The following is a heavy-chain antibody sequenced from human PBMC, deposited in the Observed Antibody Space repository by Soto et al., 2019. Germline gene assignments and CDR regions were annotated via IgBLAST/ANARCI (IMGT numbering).Heavy chain of an antibody. D-gene: IGHD4-4*01. J-gene: IGHJ5*02. CDR2: INPSGGST. V-gene: IGHV1-46*01. CDR1: GYTFTSYY. Sequence: ASVKVSCKASGYTFTSYYMHWVRQAPGQGLEWMGIINPSGGSTSYAQKFQGRVTMTRDTSTSTVYMELNSLRAEDTAVYYCAMTTVSNWFDPWGQGTLITVSS. CDR3: AMTTVSNWFDP.